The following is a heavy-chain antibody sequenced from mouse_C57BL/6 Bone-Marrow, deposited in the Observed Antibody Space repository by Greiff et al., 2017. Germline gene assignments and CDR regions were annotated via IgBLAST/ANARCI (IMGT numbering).Heavy chain of an antibody. D-gene: IGHD2-2*01. CDR1: GFTFSDYG. CDR2: ISSGSSTI. J-gene: IGHJ2*01. CDR3: ARLWLRRGWGFDY. V-gene: IGHV5-17*01. Sequence: EVQLQQSGGGLVKPGGSLKLSCAASGFTFSDYGMHWVRQAPEKGLEWVAYISSGSSTIYYADTVKGRFTISRDNAKNTLFLQMTSLRSEDTAMYYCARLWLRRGWGFDYWGQGTTLTVSS.